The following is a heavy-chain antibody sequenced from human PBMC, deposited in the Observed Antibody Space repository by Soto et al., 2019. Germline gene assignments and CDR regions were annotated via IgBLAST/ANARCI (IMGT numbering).Heavy chain of an antibody. CDR1: ADSFSKYY. D-gene: IGHD3-16*01. CDR2: ICFNGNT. V-gene: IGHV4-59*01. CDR3: ASVTFGGVVLAH. Sequence: SETLSLTCTVSADSFSKYYWTWIRQPPGGGLEWIGYICFNGNTNYNPSLKGRVTISRDTSKKQFSLNLSSVTAADTAVYYCASVTFGGVVLAHWGQGTLVTVSS. J-gene: IGHJ4*02.